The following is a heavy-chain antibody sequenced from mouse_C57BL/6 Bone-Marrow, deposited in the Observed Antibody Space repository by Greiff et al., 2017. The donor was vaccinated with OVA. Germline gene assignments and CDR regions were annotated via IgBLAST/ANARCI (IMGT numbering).Heavy chain of an antibody. J-gene: IGHJ2*01. CDR1: GFTFSSYA. Sequence: EVQLMESGGGLVKPGGSLKLSCAASGFTFSSYAMSWVRQTPEKRLEWVATISDGGSYTYYPDNVKGRFTISRDNAKNNLYLQMSHLKSEDTAMYYCARDHYYSNLYFDYWGQGTTLTVSS. CDR3: ARDHYYSNLYFDY. D-gene: IGHD2-5*01. CDR2: ISDGGSYT. V-gene: IGHV5-4*01.